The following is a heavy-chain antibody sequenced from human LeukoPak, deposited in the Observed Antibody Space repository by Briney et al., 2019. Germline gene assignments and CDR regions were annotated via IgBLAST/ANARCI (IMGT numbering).Heavy chain of an antibody. CDR3: ARDSDPHDYRFSPLDY. V-gene: IGHV3-48*01. J-gene: IGHJ4*02. CDR1: GFSISGYS. CDR2: ISSASTTI. D-gene: IGHD4-11*01. Sequence: GGSLRLSCAASGFSISGYSMNWVRQAPGKGLEWVSYISSASTTIYYADSVKGRFTISKDNARNSLYLQMNSLRADDTAVYYCARDSDPHDYRFSPLDYWGQGTLVTVSS.